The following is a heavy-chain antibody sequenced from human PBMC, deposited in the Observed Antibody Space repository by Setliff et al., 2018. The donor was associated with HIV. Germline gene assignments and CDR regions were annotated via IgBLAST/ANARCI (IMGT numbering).Heavy chain of an antibody. CDR2: IYHSGST. CDR1: GGSISSTSYY. D-gene: IGHD6-6*01. V-gene: IGHV4-39*07. J-gene: IGHJ4*02. CDR3: ASSLAGRTDC. Sequence: SETLSLTCTVSGGSISSTSYYWVWIRQPPGKGLEWIGSIYHSGSTYYNPSLKSRVTISVDTSKNQFSLKLSSVTAADTAVYYCASSLAGRTDCWGQGTLVTVSS.